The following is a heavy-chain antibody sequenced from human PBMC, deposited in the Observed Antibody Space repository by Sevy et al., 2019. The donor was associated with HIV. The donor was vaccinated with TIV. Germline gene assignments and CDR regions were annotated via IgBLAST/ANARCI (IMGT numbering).Heavy chain of an antibody. J-gene: IGHJ4*02. CDR1: GYTFTGYY. V-gene: IGHV1-2*02. CDR3: ARDALLRGGCLDY. D-gene: IGHD3-10*01. Sequence: ASVKVSCKASGYTFTGYYMYWVRQAPGQGLEWMGWINPNSGGTNYAQKFQGRVTMTRDTSISTAYMELSRLRSDDTAVYYCARDALLRGGCLDYWGQGPLVTVSS. CDR2: INPNSGGT.